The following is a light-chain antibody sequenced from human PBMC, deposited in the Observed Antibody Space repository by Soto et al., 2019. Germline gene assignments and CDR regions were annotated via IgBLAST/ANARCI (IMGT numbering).Light chain of an antibody. CDR1: QSISSW. J-gene: IGKJ2*01. CDR3: QQYNSYSVT. CDR2: KAS. Sequence: DIPMTQSPSTLSASVGDRVTITCRASQSISSWLAWYQQKPGKAPKLLIYKASSLERGVPSRFSGSGSGTEFTLTISSLQPDDFATYYCQQYNSYSVTFGQGTKLEIK. V-gene: IGKV1-5*03.